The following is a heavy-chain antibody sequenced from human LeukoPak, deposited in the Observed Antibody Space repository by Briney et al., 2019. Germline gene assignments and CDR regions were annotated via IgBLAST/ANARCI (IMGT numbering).Heavy chain of an antibody. J-gene: IGHJ4*02. D-gene: IGHD6-25*01. CDR1: GFTFNSYW. CDR2: ISSSSSYT. Sequence: GGSLRLSCAASGFTFNSYWMHWVRQAPRKGLEWVSYISSSSSYTNYADSVKGRFTISRDNAKNSLYLQMNSLRAEDTAVYYCARDTSSGGLYYFDYWGQGTLVTVSS. CDR3: ARDTSSGGLYYFDY. V-gene: IGHV3-21*05.